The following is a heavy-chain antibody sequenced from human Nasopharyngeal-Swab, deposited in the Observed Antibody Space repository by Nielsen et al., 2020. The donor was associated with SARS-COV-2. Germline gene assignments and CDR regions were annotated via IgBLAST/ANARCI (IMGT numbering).Heavy chain of an antibody. CDR3: AREVVTMIVVTHYYYGMDV. CDR2: IKQDGSEK. D-gene: IGHD3-22*01. Sequence: GALKISCAASGFTFSSYWMSWVRQAPGKGLEWVANIKQDGSEKYYVDSVKGRFTIPRDNAKNSLYLQMNSLRAEDTAVYYCAREVVTMIVVTHYYYGMDVWGQGTTVTVSS. V-gene: IGHV3-7*01. J-gene: IGHJ6*02. CDR1: GFTFSSYW.